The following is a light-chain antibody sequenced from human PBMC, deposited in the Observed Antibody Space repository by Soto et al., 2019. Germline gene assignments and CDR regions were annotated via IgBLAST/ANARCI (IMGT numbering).Light chain of an antibody. Sequence: EIVLTQSPGTLSLSPGERATLFCRASQSVSSSYLAWYQQKPGQAPRLLIYGASSRATGLPDRFSGSGSGTDFTLTITRLEPEDFAVYYCQQYGTSPPITFGQGTRLEIK. CDR2: GAS. J-gene: IGKJ5*01. CDR1: QSVSSSY. CDR3: QQYGTSPPIT. V-gene: IGKV3-20*01.